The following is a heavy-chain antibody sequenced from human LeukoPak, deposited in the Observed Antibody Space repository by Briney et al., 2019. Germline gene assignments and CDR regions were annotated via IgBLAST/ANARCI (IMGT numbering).Heavy chain of an antibody. CDR3: ARDRQGPPNSGIAVAGTRILT. V-gene: IGHV1-18*01. D-gene: IGHD6-19*01. CDR1: GYTFTSYG. CDR2: ISAYNGNT. Sequence: ASVKVSCKASGYTFTSYGIRWVRQAPGQGLEWMGWISAYNGNTNYAQKLQGRVTMTTDTSTSTAYMELRSLRSDDTAVYYCARDRQGPPNSGIAVAGTRILTWGQGTLVTVSS. J-gene: IGHJ4*02.